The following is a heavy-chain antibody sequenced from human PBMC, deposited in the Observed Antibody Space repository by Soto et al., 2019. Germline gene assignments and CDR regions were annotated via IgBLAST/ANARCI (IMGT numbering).Heavy chain of an antibody. V-gene: IGHV4-39*01. Sequence: SETLSLTCTVSGGSISSSSYYWGWIRQPPGKGLEWIGSIYYSGSTYYDPSLKSRVTISVDTSKNQFSLKLSSVTAADTAVYYCARQSDYDFWSGYYTHYYGMDVWGQGTTVTVSS. J-gene: IGHJ6*02. CDR1: GGSISSSSYY. CDR3: ARQSDYDFWSGYYTHYYGMDV. CDR2: IYYSGST. D-gene: IGHD3-3*01.